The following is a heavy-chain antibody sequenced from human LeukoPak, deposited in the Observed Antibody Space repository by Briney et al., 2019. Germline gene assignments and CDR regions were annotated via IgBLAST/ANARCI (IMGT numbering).Heavy chain of an antibody. Sequence: SETLSLTCTVSGGSISSYYWSWIRQPAGKGLEWIGRIYTSGSTNYNPSLKSRVTMSVDTSKNQFSLKLSSVTAADTAVYYCARDRGVGATEADYFDYWGQGTLVTVSS. D-gene: IGHD1-26*01. V-gene: IGHV4-4*07. J-gene: IGHJ4*02. CDR3: ARDRGVGATEADYFDY. CDR1: GGSISSYY. CDR2: IYTSGST.